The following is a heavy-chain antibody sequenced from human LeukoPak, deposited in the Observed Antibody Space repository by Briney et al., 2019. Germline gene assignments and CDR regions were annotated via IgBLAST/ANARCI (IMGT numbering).Heavy chain of an antibody. D-gene: IGHD3-22*01. CDR1: GFTFSSYA. J-gene: IGHJ4*02. V-gene: IGHV3-48*03. CDR3: ARSYDSSGYFDY. CDR2: ISSSGGAR. Sequence: GGSLRLSCAASGFTFSSYAMSWVRQAPGKGLEWVSYISSSGGARYYADSVKGRFTISRDNAKSSLYLQMNSVRAEDTAVYYCARSYDSSGYFDYWGQGTLVTVSS.